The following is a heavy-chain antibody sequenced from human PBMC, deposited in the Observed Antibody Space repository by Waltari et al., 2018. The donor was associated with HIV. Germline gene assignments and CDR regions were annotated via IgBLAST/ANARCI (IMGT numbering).Heavy chain of an antibody. CDR1: GYTFTSYD. Sequence: QVQLVQSGAEVKKPGASVKVSCKASGYTFTSYDLNWVRPAPGQGLEWMGWMNPNSGNTGYAQKFQGRVTMTRNTSISTAYMELSSLRSEDTAVYYCARGRGGFGFSDYYDSSGGDYWGQGTLVTVSS. D-gene: IGHD3-22*01. CDR3: ARGRGGFGFSDYYDSSGGDY. V-gene: IGHV1-8*01. CDR2: MNPNSGNT. J-gene: IGHJ4*02.